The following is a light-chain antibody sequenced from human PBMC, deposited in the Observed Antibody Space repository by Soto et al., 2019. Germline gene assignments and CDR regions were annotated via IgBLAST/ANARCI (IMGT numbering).Light chain of an antibody. Sequence: QSALTQPASVSGSPGQSITISCTGTTSDFGFYNYVSWYQHHPGKAPKLLIYEVTNRHSGVSNRFSGSKSGTSASLAISGLQSEDEADYYCAAWDDSLNGYVFGTGTKVTVL. CDR3: AAWDDSLNGYV. CDR1: TSDFGFYNY. V-gene: IGLV2-14*01. J-gene: IGLJ1*01. CDR2: EVT.